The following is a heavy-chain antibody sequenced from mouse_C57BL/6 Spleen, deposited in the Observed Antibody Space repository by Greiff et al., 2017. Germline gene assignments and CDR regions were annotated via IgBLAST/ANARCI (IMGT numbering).Heavy chain of an antibody. Sequence: QVQLQQSGAELMKPGASVKLSCKATGYTFTGYWIEWVKQRPGHGLEWIGEILPGSGSTNYNEQFKGKATFTADTSSNTAYMQLSSLTTEDSAIYYCARRSYYDGSSSADAMDYWGQGTSVTVSA. CDR1: GYTFTGYW. D-gene: IGHD1-1*01. CDR2: ILPGSGST. V-gene: IGHV1-9*01. CDR3: ARRSYYDGSSSADAMDY. J-gene: IGHJ4*01.